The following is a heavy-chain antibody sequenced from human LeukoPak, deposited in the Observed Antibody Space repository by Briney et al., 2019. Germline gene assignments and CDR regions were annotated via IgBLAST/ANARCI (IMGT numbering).Heavy chain of an antibody. D-gene: IGHD2-15*01. J-gene: IGHJ5*02. V-gene: IGHV4-30-4*01. Sequence: SETLSLTCTVSGGSISSGDYYWSWIRQPPGTGLEWIGYIYYSGSTYYNPSLKSRVTISVDTSKNQFSLKLSSVTAADTAVYYCARVSELGYCSGGSCYSAWFDPWGQGTLVTVSS. CDR1: GGSISSGDYY. CDR2: IYYSGST. CDR3: ARVSELGYCSGGSCYSAWFDP.